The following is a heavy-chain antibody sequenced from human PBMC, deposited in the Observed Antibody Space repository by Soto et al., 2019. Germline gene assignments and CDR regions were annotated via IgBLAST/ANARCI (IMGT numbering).Heavy chain of an antibody. CDR1: GFTFSEYG. J-gene: IGHJ4*02. CDR3: AKEGTPRVSRWDDY. V-gene: IGHV3-30*18. D-gene: IGHD1-26*01. CDR2: ISHEGSVQ. Sequence: QVQLVESGGGVAQPGGSLRLSCAGSGFTFSEYGIDWFRQAPGKGLEWVAVISHEGSVQYYADSVKGRFTVSRDNSKNIVYLHMNSLRPEDTAMYHCAKEGTPRVSRWDDYWGQGTLVIVSS.